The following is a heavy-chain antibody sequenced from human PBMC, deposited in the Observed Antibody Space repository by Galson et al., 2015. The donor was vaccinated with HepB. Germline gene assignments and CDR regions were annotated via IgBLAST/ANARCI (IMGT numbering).Heavy chain of an antibody. CDR3: ARVDTAMVGFDY. J-gene: IGHJ4*02. Sequence: SCKASGGTFSSYAISWVRQAPGQGLEWMGGIIPIFGTANYAQKFQGRVTITADESTSTAYMELSSLRSEDTAVYYCARVDTAMVGFDYWGQGTLVTVSS. D-gene: IGHD5-18*01. CDR1: GGTFSSYA. CDR2: IIPIFGTA. V-gene: IGHV1-69*01.